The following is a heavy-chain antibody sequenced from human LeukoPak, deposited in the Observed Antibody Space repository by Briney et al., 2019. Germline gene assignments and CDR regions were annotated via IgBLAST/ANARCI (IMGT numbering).Heavy chain of an antibody. J-gene: IGHJ4*02. V-gene: IGHV3-7*03. CDR2: INQDGSAK. Sequence: GGSLRLSCVASGLNFGNYWMDWVRQAPGKGLEGVGNINQDGSAKNYVDSVKGRFTISRDNAEKSLYLHMNSLRAEDTAIYYCARDFESWGQGTLVTVSS. CDR1: GLNFGNYW. CDR3: ARDFES.